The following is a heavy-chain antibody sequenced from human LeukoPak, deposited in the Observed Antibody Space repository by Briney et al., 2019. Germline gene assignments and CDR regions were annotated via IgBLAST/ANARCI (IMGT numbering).Heavy chain of an antibody. V-gene: IGHV3-7*01. CDR3: AKAALRYYYYYYMDV. Sequence: PGGSLGLSCAASGFTFSSYWMSWVRQAPGKGLEWVANIKQDGSEKYYVDSVKGRFTISRDNSKNTLYLQMNSLRAEDTAVYYCAKAALRYYYYYYMDVWGKGTTVTVSS. CDR1: GFTFSSYW. J-gene: IGHJ6*03. D-gene: IGHD2-15*01. CDR2: IKQDGSEK.